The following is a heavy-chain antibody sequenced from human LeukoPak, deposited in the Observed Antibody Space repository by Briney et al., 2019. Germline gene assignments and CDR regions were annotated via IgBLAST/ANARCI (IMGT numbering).Heavy chain of an antibody. J-gene: IGHJ6*02. D-gene: IGHD6-19*01. V-gene: IGHV3-30-3*01. CDR1: GFTFSSYA. Sequence: PGGSLGLSCAASGFTFSSYAMHWVRQAPGKGLEWVAVISYDGSNKYYADSVKGRFTISRDNSKNTLYLQMNSLRAEDTAVYYCARDSSGWVNYYYGMDVWGQGTTVTVSS. CDR3: ARDSSGWVNYYYGMDV. CDR2: ISYDGSNK.